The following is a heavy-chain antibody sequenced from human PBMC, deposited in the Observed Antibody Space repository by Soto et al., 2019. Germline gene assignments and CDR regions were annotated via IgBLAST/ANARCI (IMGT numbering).Heavy chain of an antibody. CDR3: ARHWEGIVVVPAAIPTDAFDI. V-gene: IGHV4-39*01. Sequence: PSETLSLTCTVSGGSIISSSYYWGWIRQPPGKGLEWIGSIYYSGSTYYNPSLKSRVTTSVDTSKNQFSLKLSSVTAADTAVYYCARHWEGIVVVPAAIPTDAFDIWGQGTMVTVSS. CDR2: IYYSGST. CDR1: GGSIISSSYY. J-gene: IGHJ3*02. D-gene: IGHD2-2*01.